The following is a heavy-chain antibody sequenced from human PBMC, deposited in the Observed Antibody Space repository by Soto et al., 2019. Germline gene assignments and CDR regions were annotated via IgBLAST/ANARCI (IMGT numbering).Heavy chain of an antibody. CDR3: ARYIWAGGFDI. D-gene: IGHD3-16*01. CDR2: MKPNSGKT. CDR1: GYTFTNYD. V-gene: IGHV1-8*01. J-gene: IGHJ3*02. Sequence: QVQLVQSGAEVKKPGASVKVSCKASGYTFTNYDIEWVRQAAGQGLEWVGWMKPNSGKTGYTQTFQGRVTMTRDTSINTAYMELSGLRFEDTAVYYCARYIWAGGFDIWGHGTMVTVSS.